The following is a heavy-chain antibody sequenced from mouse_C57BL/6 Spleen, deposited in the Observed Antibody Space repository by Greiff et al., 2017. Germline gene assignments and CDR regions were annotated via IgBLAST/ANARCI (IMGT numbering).Heavy chain of an antibody. D-gene: IGHD3-3*01. Sequence: VQLQQSGPELVKPGASVKISCKASGYAFSSSWMNWVKQRPGTGLEWIGRIYPGDGDTNYNGKFKGKATLTADKSSSTAYMQLSSLTSEDSAVYFCAVGTWYFDVWGTGTTVTVSS. V-gene: IGHV1-82*01. CDR3: AVGTWYFDV. CDR1: GYAFSSSW. CDR2: IYPGDGDT. J-gene: IGHJ1*03.